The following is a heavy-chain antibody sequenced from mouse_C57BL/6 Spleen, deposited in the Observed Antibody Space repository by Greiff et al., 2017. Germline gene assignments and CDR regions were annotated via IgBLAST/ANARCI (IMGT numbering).Heavy chain of an antibody. CDR2: IWSGGST. Sequence: QVQLQQSGPGLVQPSQSLSITCTVSGFSLTSYGVHWVRQSPGKGLEWLGVIWSGGSTDYNAAFISRLSISKDNSKSQVFFKMNILQSDDTAIYYCARNGYSNYAYWYFDVWGTGTTVTVSS. D-gene: IGHD2-5*01. V-gene: IGHV2-2*01. CDR1: GFSLTSYG. J-gene: IGHJ1*03. CDR3: ARNGYSNYAYWYFDV.